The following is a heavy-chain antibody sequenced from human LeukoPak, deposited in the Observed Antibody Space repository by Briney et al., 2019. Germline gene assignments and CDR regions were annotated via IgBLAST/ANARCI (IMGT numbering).Heavy chain of an antibody. Sequence: PSETLSLTCAVSGGSISSSNWWSWVRQPPGKGLEWIGEIYHSGSTNYNPSLKSRVTISVDKSKNQFSLKLSSATAADTAVYYCARHGADDILTGPGLPEAFDIWGQGTMVTVSS. CDR2: IYHSGST. D-gene: IGHD3-9*01. J-gene: IGHJ3*02. V-gene: IGHV4-4*02. CDR1: GGSISSSNW. CDR3: ARHGADDILTGPGLPEAFDI.